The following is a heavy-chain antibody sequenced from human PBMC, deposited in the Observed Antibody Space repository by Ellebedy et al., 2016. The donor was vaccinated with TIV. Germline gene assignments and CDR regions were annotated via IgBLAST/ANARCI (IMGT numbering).Heavy chain of an antibody. Sequence: PGGSLRLSCAASGFTFSTYWMTWVRQAPGKGLEWVANIKQDGSDKYYVDSVKGRFTISRDNAKNSLYLQMNSLRAEDTAVYYCAREKSGHKWNDGFDSWGQGTLVTVSS. D-gene: IGHD1-1*01. CDR1: GFTFSTYW. V-gene: IGHV3-7*01. CDR2: IKQDGSDK. CDR3: AREKSGHKWNDGFDS. J-gene: IGHJ4*02.